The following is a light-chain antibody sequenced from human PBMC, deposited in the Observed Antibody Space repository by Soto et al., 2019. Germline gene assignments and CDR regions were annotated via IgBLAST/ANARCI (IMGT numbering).Light chain of an antibody. V-gene: IGKV1-5*01. CDR1: QTISNW. CDR3: QQYISYSYT. Sequence: DIRMTQSPSTLSASVGDRVTITCRASQTISNWLAWYQQKPGKAPKLLIYDASSLHSGVPSRFSGSGSGTEFTLTISSLQPDDFATYYCQQYISYSYTFGQGTKLEI. CDR2: DAS. J-gene: IGKJ2*01.